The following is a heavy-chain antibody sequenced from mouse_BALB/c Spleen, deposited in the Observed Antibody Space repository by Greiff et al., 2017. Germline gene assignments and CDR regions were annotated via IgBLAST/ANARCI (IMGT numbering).Heavy chain of an antibody. CDR1: GFTFSSFG. J-gene: IGHJ2*01. CDR2: ISSGSSTI. Sequence: EVHLVESGGGLVQPGGSRKLSCAASGFTFSSFGMHWVRQAPEKGLEWVAYISSGSSTIYYADTVKGRFTISRDNPKNTLFLQMTSLRSEDTAMYYCARSNWSYFDYWGQGTTLTVSS. CDR3: ARSNWSYFDY. V-gene: IGHV5-17*02. D-gene: IGHD4-1*01.